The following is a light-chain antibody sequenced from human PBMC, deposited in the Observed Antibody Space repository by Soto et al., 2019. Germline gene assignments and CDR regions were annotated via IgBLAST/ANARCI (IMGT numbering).Light chain of an antibody. CDR2: SDN. J-gene: IGLJ1*01. V-gene: IGLV1-44*01. Sequence: QSVLTQPPSASGTPGQRVTISCSGSSSNIGTYSVSWYQQFPGTAPRLLIYSDNQRPSGVPDRFSASKSGASASLAISGLKVEDEADYYCCSSGGSPTYVFGTGTKVTVL. CDR1: SSNIGTYS. CDR3: CSSGGSPTYV.